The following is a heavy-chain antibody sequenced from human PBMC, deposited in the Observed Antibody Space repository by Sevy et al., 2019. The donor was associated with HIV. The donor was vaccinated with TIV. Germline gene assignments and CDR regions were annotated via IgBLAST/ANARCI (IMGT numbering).Heavy chain of an antibody. CDR1: GGTFSSYA. V-gene: IGHV1-69*06. D-gene: IGHD6-13*01. CDR3: ARDSVIIAAAGTYYYYYMDV. CDR2: IIPIFGTA. J-gene: IGHJ6*03. Sequence: ASGKVSCKASGGTFSSYAISWVRQAPGQGLEWMGGIIPIFGTANYAQKFQGRVTITADKSTSTAYMELSSLRSEDTAVYYCARDSVIIAAAGTYYYYYMDVWGKGTTVTVSS.